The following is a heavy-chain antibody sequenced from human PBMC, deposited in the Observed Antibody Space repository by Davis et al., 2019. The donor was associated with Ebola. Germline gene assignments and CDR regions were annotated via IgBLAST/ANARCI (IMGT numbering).Heavy chain of an antibody. CDR3: ARVRGTGDPDY. J-gene: IGHJ4*02. D-gene: IGHD7-27*01. Sequence: GGSLRLSCAASGFTFTDYYMGWIRQAPGKGLEWVSYISGDSLYTNYADSVRGRLTISRDDAKNSLYLQMNSLRAEDTAVYYCARVRGTGDPDYWGQGTLVTVSS. V-gene: IGHV3-11*06. CDR2: ISGDSLYT. CDR1: GFTFTDYY.